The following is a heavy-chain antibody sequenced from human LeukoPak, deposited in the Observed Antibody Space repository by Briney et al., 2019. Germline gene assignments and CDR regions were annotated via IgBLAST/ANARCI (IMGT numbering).Heavy chain of an antibody. V-gene: IGHV3-48*03. D-gene: IGHD4-17*01. CDR3: AREVDGDYERLDY. CDR1: GFTFSSYE. Sequence: GSLRLSCAASGFTFSSYEMNWVRQAPGKGLEWVSYISSSGSTIYYADSVKGRFTISRDNAKNSLYLQMNSLRAEDTAVYYCAREVDGDYERLDYWGQGTLVTVSS. CDR2: ISSSGSTI. J-gene: IGHJ4*02.